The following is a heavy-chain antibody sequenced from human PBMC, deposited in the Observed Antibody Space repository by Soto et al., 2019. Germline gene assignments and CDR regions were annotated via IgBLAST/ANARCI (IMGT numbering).Heavy chain of an antibody. J-gene: IGHJ6*02. CDR3: GRTGDSGGMDV. CDR1: GGSFSGYY. Sequence: PSETLSLTCAVYGGSFSGYYWSWIRQPPGKGLEWIGEINHSGSTNYNPSLKSRVTISVDTSKNQFSLRLSSVTAADTAVYYCGRTGDSGGMDVWGQGTTVTAP. D-gene: IGHD3-16*01. CDR2: INHSGST. V-gene: IGHV4-34*01.